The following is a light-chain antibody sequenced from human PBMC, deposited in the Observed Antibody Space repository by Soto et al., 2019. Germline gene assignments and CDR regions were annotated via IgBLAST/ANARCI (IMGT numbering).Light chain of an antibody. J-gene: IGKJ4*01. Sequence: DIQMTQSPSSLSASVGDRVTITCRASQSISTYLIWYQQKPGKAPKLLIYATSSLQNGVPSRFSGSGSGTDFTLTISRLQPEDFAVYYCQHYGTSLTFGGGTKVDIK. V-gene: IGKV1-39*01. CDR1: QSISTY. CDR2: ATS. CDR3: QHYGTSLT.